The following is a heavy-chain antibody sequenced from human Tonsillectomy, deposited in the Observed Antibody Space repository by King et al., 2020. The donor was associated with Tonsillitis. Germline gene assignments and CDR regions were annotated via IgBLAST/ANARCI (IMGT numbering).Heavy chain of an antibody. Sequence: HVQLVESGGGLVKPGGSLRLSCAASGFTFSDYYMSWIRQAPGKGLEWVSYISGSSSYTNYADSVQGRFTISRDNARNSLYLQMNSLRAEDTAIYYCARDSRSAGWFDPWGQGTLVTVSS. CDR2: ISGSSSYT. CDR1: GFTFSDYY. V-gene: IGHV3-11*05. CDR3: ARDSRSAGWFDP. J-gene: IGHJ5*02.